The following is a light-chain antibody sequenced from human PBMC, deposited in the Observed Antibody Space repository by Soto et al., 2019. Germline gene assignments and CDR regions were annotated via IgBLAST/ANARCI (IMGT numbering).Light chain of an antibody. CDR1: SSDVGGYNH. V-gene: IGLV2-14*01. J-gene: IGLJ3*02. CDR3: CSYTSSSIRV. CDR2: EVR. Sequence: QSVLTQPASVSGSPGQSITISCTGTSSDVGGYNHVSWYQQHPGKAPKLIIYEVRNRPSGVSNRLSGSKSGNTASLTISGLQADDEADYYCCSYTSSSIRVFGGGTKSPS.